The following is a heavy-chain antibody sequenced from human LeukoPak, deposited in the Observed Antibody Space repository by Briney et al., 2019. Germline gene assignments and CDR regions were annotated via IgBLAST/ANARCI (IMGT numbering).Heavy chain of an antibody. CDR1: GYSLIDNC. Sequence: ASVKVSCKASGYSLIDNCMHWVRQAPGQGLEWMGWINPKTGGTNYAQNFQGRVTMTRDTSISTAYLELSSLRSDDTAVYYCARDGGGVVVAATPDYWGQGTLVTVSS. CDR2: INPKTGGT. J-gene: IGHJ4*02. D-gene: IGHD2-15*01. V-gene: IGHV1-2*02. CDR3: ARDGGGVVVAATPDY.